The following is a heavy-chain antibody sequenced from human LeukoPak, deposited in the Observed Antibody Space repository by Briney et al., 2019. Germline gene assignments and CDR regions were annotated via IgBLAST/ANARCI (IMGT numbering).Heavy chain of an antibody. CDR1: GGSISSYY. D-gene: IGHD3-10*01. V-gene: IGHV4-59*01. CDR3: ARRAIDFRFGEPPSD. Sequence: PSETLSLTCTVSGGSISSYYWSWIRQPPGKGLEWIGYIYYSGSTNYNPSLKSRVTISVDTSKNQFSLKLSSVTAADTAVYYCARRAIDFRFGEPPSDWGQGTLVTVSS. J-gene: IGHJ4*02. CDR2: IYYSGST.